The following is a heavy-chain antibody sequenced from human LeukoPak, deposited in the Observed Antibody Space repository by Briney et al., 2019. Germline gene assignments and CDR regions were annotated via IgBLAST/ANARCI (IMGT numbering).Heavy chain of an antibody. V-gene: IGHV1-2*02. CDR1: GYTFTGYY. CDR3: ARDYASLGSGDFDY. Sequence: ASVTVSCKASGYTFTGYYMHWVRQAPGQGLEWMGWINPDSGGTNYAQKFQGRVTITRDTSISTAYMELSRLRSDDTAIYYCARDYASLGSGDFDYWGQGTLVTVSS. J-gene: IGHJ4*02. D-gene: IGHD3-10*01. CDR2: INPDSGGT.